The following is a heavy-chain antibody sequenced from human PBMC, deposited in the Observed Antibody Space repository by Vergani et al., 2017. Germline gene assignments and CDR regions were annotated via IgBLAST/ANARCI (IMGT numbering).Heavy chain of an antibody. CDR2: ISGPGLST. D-gene: IGHD2-2*03. J-gene: IGHJ4*01. Sequence: EVHLLESGGGLVQSGGSLRLSCAASGFTFSNSAVSWVRQAPGRGLAWVSSISGPGLSTYYADSVKGRFSISRDNSKNTVFLQMHSLRAEDTAIYYCVKEKIGLDSYFFDSWGHGILVTVSS. V-gene: IGHV3-23*01. CDR1: GFTFSNSA. CDR3: VKEKIGLDSYFFDS.